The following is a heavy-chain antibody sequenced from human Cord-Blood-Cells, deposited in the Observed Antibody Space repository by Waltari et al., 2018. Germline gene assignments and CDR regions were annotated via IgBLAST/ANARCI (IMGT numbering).Heavy chain of an antibody. J-gene: IGHJ3*02. Sequence: QVQLVQSGAEVKKPGSSVKVSCKASGGTFSSYAISCVRQAHGQGLGWMGWRIPIFGTANYAQKFQGKGTITADESTSTAYMELSSLRSEDTAVYYCARGIEYSSSSYAFDIWGQGTMVTVSS. CDR2: RIPIFGTA. CDR3: ARGIEYSSSSYAFDI. D-gene: IGHD6-6*01. V-gene: IGHV1-69*01. CDR1: GGTFSSYA.